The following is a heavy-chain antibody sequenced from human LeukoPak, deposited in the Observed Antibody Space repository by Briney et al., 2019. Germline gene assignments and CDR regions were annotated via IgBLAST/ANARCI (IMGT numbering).Heavy chain of an antibody. V-gene: IGHV1-46*01. J-gene: IGHJ3*02. CDR1: GYTFTSYY. Sequence: ASVKASCKASGYTFTSYYMHWVRQAPGQGLEWMGIINPSGGSTSYAQKFQGRVTMTRDTSTSTVYMELSSLRSEDTAVYYCARDRVGGYDSSGYFYRTNAFDIWGQGTMVTVSS. CDR2: INPSGGST. D-gene: IGHD3-22*01. CDR3: ARDRVGGYDSSGYFYRTNAFDI.